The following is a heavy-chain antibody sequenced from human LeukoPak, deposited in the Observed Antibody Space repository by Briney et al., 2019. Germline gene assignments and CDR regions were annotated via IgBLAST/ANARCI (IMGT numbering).Heavy chain of an antibody. V-gene: IGHV4-39*07. CDR3: ARDRYYYDSRGYSRMDV. CDR1: GGSISSSSFF. CDR2: MFYSGSP. D-gene: IGHD3-22*01. J-gene: IGHJ6*04. Sequence: PSETLSLTCTVSGGSISSSSFFWGWIRQPPGKGLEWIGSMFYSGSPYYNPSLKSRVTISVDTSKNQFSLKLSSVTAADTAVYYCARDRYYYDSRGYSRMDVWGKGTTVTISS.